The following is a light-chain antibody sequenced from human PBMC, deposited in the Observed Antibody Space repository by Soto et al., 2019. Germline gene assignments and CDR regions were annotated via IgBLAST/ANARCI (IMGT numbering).Light chain of an antibody. V-gene: IGKV1-33*01. CDR3: QQYDILHRT. Sequence: DIQMTQSPSSLSASVGDRVTITCQASQDINKYLNWYQQKPGKAPKLLIYDASNLETGVPSRFSGGGSGTLFTFTISRLQAEDLATYYCQQYDILHRTFGQGTKLEIK. CDR1: QDINKY. CDR2: DAS. J-gene: IGKJ2*02.